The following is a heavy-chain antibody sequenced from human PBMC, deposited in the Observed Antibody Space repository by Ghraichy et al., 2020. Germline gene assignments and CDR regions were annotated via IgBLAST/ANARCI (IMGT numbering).Heavy chain of an antibody. CDR2: INSDGSST. CDR3: AREGYDSSGYYDY. Sequence: GESLNISCAASGFTFSSYWMHWVRQAPGKGLVWVSRINSDGSSTSYADSVKGRFTISRDNAKNTLYLQMNSLRAEDTAVYYCAREGYDSSGYYDYWGQGTLVTVSS. J-gene: IGHJ4*02. V-gene: IGHV3-74*01. D-gene: IGHD3-22*01. CDR1: GFTFSSYW.